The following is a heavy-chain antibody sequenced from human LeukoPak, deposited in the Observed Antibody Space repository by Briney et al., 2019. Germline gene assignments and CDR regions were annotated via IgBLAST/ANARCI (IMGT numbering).Heavy chain of an antibody. D-gene: IGHD3-10*01. CDR1: GGTFSSYA. J-gene: IGHJ4*02. CDR3: AKGDERGVWFGEVKED. Sequence: ASVKVSCMASGGTFSSYAISWVRLAPGQGLEWMGWMTPNNGNTVYAQTFQGRVTITRDTSTSPAYMELSSLRYEDTAVYYCAKGDERGVWFGEVKEDWGQGALVTVSS. CDR2: MTPNNGNT. V-gene: IGHV1-8*02.